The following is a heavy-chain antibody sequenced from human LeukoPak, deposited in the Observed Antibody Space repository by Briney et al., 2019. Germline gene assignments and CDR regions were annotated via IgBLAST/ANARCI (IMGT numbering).Heavy chain of an antibody. D-gene: IGHD6-13*01. CDR2: ISGSGGST. V-gene: IGHV3-23*01. CDR3: AKAADRERIAARGYYFDY. CDR1: GFTFSSYA. J-gene: IGHJ4*02. Sequence: PGGSLRLSCAASGFTFSSYAMSWVRQAPGKGLEWVSAISGSGGSTYYADSVKGRFTISRDNSKNTLYLQMNSLRAEDTAVYYCAKAADRERIAARGYYFDYWGQGTLVTVSS.